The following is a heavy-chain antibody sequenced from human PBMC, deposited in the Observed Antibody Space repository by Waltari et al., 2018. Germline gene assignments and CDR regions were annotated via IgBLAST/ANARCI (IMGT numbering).Heavy chain of an antibody. D-gene: IGHD3-3*01. CDR3: AKDTSD. CDR2: IRGRCGST. CDR1: GFRFRGLA. J-gene: IGHJ1*01. Sequence: EVQLLESGGGLVQPGGSLTLSGAASGFRFRGLALSWVRQAPGKGLEGVSAIRGRCGSTYYAESGKGRFTISRDTSKNSLYLQMNSLRAEDTAVYYCAKDTSDWGQGTLVTVSS. V-gene: IGHV3-23*01.